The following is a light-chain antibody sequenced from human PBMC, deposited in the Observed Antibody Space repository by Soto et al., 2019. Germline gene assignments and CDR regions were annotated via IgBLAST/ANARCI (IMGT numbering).Light chain of an antibody. CDR2: EVF. CDR1: SNDVGAFDY. V-gene: IGLV2-14*01. J-gene: IGLJ2*01. Sequence: QSALTQPASVCASPGQSISISCTGTSNDVGAFDYVSWYQQHPGKAPKLIIFEVFNRPSGVSTRFSGSKSGSTASLTISGLQAEDEADYFCSSYTTNNAHVFGGGTKLTVL. CDR3: SSYTTNNAHV.